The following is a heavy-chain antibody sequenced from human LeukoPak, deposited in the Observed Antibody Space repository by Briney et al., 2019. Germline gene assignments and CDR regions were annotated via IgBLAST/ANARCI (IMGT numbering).Heavy chain of an antibody. CDR1: GFTFSSYW. D-gene: IGHD6-19*01. J-gene: IGHJ4*02. Sequence: GGSLRLSCAASGFTFSSYWMSWVRQAPGKGLEWVANIKQDGSEKYYVDSVKGRFTISRDNAKNSLYLQMNSLRAEDTAVYYCARDLGYSSGRYFDYWGQGTLVTVSS. CDR3: ARDLGYSSGRYFDY. V-gene: IGHV3-7*01. CDR2: IKQDGSEK.